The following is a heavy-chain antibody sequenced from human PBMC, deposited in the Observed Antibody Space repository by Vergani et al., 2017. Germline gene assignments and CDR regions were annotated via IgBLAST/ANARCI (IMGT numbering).Heavy chain of an antibody. CDR2: IWYDGSNK. CDR1: GFTFSSYG. V-gene: IGHV3-33*01. J-gene: IGHJ4*02. Sequence: QVQLVESGGGVVQPGRSLRLSCAASGFTFSSYGMHWVRQAPGKGLEWVAVIWYDGSNKYYADSVKGRFTISRDKSKNTLYLQMNSLRAEDTAVYYCARDAFVGAYFDYWGQGTLVTVSS. D-gene: IGHD1-26*01. CDR3: ARDAFVGAYFDY.